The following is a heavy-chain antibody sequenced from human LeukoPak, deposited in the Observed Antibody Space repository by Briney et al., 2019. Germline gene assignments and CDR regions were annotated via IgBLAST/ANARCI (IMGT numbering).Heavy chain of an antibody. J-gene: IGHJ4*02. CDR1: GGSVSSGNYY. CDR3: ARGIRTGYGY. CDR2: VDYSGST. V-gene: IGHV4-61*01. Sequence: SETLSLTCSVSGGSVSSGNYYWSWLRQPPGTGLEWIGHVDYSGSTSYNPSLKRRVTISLDTSKNQFSLKVMYLTAADTAVYYCARGIRTGYGYWGQGTLVTVSS. D-gene: IGHD1-1*01.